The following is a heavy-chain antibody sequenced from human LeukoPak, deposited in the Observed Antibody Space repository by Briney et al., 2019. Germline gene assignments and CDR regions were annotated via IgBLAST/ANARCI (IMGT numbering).Heavy chain of an antibody. Sequence: SETLSLTCAVSGYSISSGHYWGWIRQPPGKGLEWIGSIYHSGSTYYNPSLKSRVTTSVDTSKNQFSLKLSSVTAADTAVYYCARHPFDPWGQGTLVTVSS. CDR3: ARHPFDP. J-gene: IGHJ5*02. CDR2: IYHSGST. CDR1: GYSISSGHY. V-gene: IGHV4-38-2*01.